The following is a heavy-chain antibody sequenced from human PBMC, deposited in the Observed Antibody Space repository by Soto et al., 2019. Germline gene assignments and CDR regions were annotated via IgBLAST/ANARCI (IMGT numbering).Heavy chain of an antibody. Sequence: QVQLVQSGAEVKKPGSSVKVSCKASGGTFSSYTISWVRQAPGQGLEWMGRIIPILGIANYAQKFQGRVTXTXXKSTSTAYTELSSLRSEDTDVYYCARDNGRTSEDYWGQGTLVTVSS. D-gene: IGHD2-2*01. J-gene: IGHJ4*02. CDR1: GGTFSSYT. CDR3: ARDNGRTSEDY. CDR2: IIPILGIA. V-gene: IGHV1-69*08.